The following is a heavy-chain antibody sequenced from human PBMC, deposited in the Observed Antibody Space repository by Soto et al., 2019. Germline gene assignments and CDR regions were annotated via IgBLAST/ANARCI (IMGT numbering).Heavy chain of an antibody. CDR1: GFIFRIYA. D-gene: IGHD3-10*01. J-gene: IGHJ5*02. CDR2: ITGTGDTT. V-gene: IGHV3-23*01. CDR3: ALDRPNYFGSGGGYYKSGGDH. Sequence: EVQLLESGGGLVQPGGSLRLSCAASGFIFRIYAMSWVRQAPGRGLEWVSSITGTGDTTYYPDSVKGRFTISRDNSKNTRFLQMNSLRVEDTAVYYCALDRPNYFGSGGGYYKSGGDHWGQGMLVPVSS.